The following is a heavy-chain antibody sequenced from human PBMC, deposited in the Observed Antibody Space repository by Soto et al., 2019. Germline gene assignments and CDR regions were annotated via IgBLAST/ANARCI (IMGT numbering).Heavy chain of an antibody. CDR3: GTGSSWTKVES. CDR2: IIPIFGPA. CDR1: GGTLSRSA. V-gene: IGHV1-69*01. Sequence: QVQLVQSGAEVKKPGSSVKVSCKASGGTLSRSAISWVRQAPEQGLEWMGGIIPIFGPAIYAQKFRGRVSIIADESTRTAYMEMSSLRSEDTAVYYCGTGSSWTKVESWGQGTLVTVSS. J-gene: IGHJ4*02. D-gene: IGHD6-13*01.